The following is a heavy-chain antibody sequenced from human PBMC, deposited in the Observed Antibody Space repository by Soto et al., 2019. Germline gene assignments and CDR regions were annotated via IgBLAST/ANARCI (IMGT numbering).Heavy chain of an antibody. Sequence: ASVKVSCKASGYTFTSYGISCVRQAPGQGLEWMGWISAYNGNTNYAQKLQGRVTMTTDTSTSTAYMELRSLRSDDTAVYYCAREVDYYDSSGYLHWGQGTLVTVSS. V-gene: IGHV1-18*04. D-gene: IGHD3-22*01. CDR2: ISAYNGNT. CDR3: AREVDYYDSSGYLH. CDR1: GYTFTSYG. J-gene: IGHJ4*02.